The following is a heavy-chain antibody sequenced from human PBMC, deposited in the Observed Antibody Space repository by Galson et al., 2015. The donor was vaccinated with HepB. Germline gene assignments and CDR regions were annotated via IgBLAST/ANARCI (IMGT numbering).Heavy chain of an antibody. V-gene: IGHV1-8*01. CDR1: GYTFTCHD. D-gene: IGHD6-6*01. CDR3: ARRLAARREGNWFDP. CDR2: MNPKSGNT. J-gene: IGHJ5*02. Sequence: SVKVSCKASGYTFTCHDINWVRQASGQGLEWMGWMNPKSGNTVYAQKFQGRVTMTRDTSISTAYMELSGLRSDDTAVYYCARRLAARREGNWFDPWGQGTLVTVSA.